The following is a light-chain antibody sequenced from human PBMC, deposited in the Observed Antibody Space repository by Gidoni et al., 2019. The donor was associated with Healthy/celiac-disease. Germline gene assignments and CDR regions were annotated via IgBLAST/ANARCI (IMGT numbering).Light chain of an antibody. CDR2: DDS. J-gene: IGLJ2*01. Sequence: SYFLTPPPSSSVAPAQTARITCGENNVGSKSLHWYQQKPGQAPVLVVYDDSARPSGIPERFSGSNSGNTATRTSSRVEAGDEADDYCQVWDSSSDHVVFGGGTKLTVL. V-gene: IGLV3-21*02. CDR3: QVWDSSSDHVV. CDR1: NVGSKS.